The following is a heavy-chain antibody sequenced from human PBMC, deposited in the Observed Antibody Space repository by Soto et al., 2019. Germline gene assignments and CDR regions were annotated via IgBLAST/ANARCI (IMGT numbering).Heavy chain of an antibody. CDR2: ITSNGGNT. CDR1: GFTFSSYA. J-gene: IGHJ6*02. V-gene: IGHV3-64*01. D-gene: IGHD2-21*01. Sequence: SGGSLRLSCAASGFTFSSYAMHWVRQAPWKGLEYFSAITSNGGNTDYASSVKGRFTISRDNSKNTLYLQMGSLRAEDMAVYYCARRIPFGYGMDVWGQGTTVTVSS. CDR3: ARRIPFGYGMDV.